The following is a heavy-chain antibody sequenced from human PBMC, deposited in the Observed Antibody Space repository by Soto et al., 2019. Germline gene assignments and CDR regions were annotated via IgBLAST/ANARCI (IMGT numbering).Heavy chain of an antibody. D-gene: IGHD4-17*01. CDR2: IYSGGGT. V-gene: IGHV3-66*01. J-gene: IGHJ4*02. CDR3: ATRMTTAPY. CDR1: LFIVSDNY. Sequence: EVRLVQSGGGLVQPGGSLRLSCAASLFIVSDNYMSWVRQAPGKGLEWVSLIYSGGGTDYAESVKGRFTISRDNPKNTLYLQMNSVKAENTGIYYCATRMTTAPYWGQGTVVTVSS.